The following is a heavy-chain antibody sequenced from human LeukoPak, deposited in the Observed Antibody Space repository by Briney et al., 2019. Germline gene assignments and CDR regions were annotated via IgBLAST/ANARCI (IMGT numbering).Heavy chain of an antibody. CDR3: ARFGSGSYDY. J-gene: IGHJ4*02. CDR2: IYHSGST. D-gene: IGHD3-10*01. Sequence: SQTLSLTCAISGGSISSGGYSWSWIRQPPGKGLEWIGYIYHSGSTYYNPSLKSRVTISVDRSKNQFSLKLSSVTAADTAVYYCARFGSGSYDYWGQGTLVTVSS. V-gene: IGHV4-30-2*01. CDR1: GGSISSGGYS.